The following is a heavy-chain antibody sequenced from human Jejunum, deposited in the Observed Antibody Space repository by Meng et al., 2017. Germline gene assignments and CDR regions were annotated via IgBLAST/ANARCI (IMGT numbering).Heavy chain of an antibody. Sequence: KVSCKGSGYSFITYYIAWVRQMPGRGLEWLGIIYPGDSDTRYRPSFQGQVTISVDKSIRTAYLQWSSLKASDTAMYYCARSHRYCSGGSCYSEDAFDIWGQGTRVTV. CDR1: GYSFITYY. J-gene: IGHJ3*02. D-gene: IGHD2-15*01. V-gene: IGHV5-51*01. CDR3: ARSHRYCSGGSCYSEDAFDI. CDR2: IYPGDSDT.